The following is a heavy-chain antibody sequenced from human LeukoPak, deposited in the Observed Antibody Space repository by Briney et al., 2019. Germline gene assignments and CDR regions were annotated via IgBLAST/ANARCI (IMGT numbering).Heavy chain of an antibody. CDR2: IYYSGST. J-gene: IGHJ4*02. D-gene: IGHD3-3*02. Sequence: SETLSLTCTVSGGSISSSSYYWGWIRQPPGKGPEWIGSIYYSGSTYYNLSLKSRVTISVDTSKNQFSLKLSSVTAADTAVYYCARGPRPHLDYWGQGTLVTVSS. CDR1: GGSISSSSYY. CDR3: ARGPRPHLDY. V-gene: IGHV4-39*07.